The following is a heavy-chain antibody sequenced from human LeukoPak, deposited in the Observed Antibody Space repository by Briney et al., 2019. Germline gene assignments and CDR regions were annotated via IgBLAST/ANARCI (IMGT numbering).Heavy chain of an antibody. D-gene: IGHD4-17*01. CDR2: ISGSGGST. J-gene: IGHJ4*02. V-gene: IGHV3-23*01. CDR3: AKSPGYGDYIGYYFDY. Sequence: GGSLRLSCAASGFTFSSYAMSWVRQAPGKGLEWVSAISGSGGSTYYADSVKGRFTISRDNSKNTVYLQMNSLRADDTAAYYCAKSPGYGDYIGYYFDYWGQGTLVTVSS. CDR1: GFTFSSYA.